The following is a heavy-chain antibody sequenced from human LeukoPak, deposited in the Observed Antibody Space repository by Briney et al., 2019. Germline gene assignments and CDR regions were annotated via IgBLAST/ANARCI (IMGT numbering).Heavy chain of an antibody. D-gene: IGHD1-1*01. CDR1: GFTFSSYG. CDR3: AKALEGDFDY. J-gene: IGHJ4*02. Sequence: PGGSLRLSCAASGFTFSSYGMHWVRQAPGKGLEWVAFIRYDGSNKYYADSVKGRFTISRDNSKDTLYLQMNSLRAGDTAVYYCAKALEGDFDYWGQGTLVTVSS. CDR2: IRYDGSNK. V-gene: IGHV3-30*02.